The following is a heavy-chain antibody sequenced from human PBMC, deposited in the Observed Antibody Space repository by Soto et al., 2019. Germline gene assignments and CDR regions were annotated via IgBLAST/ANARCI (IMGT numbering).Heavy chain of an antibody. D-gene: IGHD3-16*01. V-gene: IGHV3-66*01. CDR2: IYSGGST. CDR1: GFTVSTKD. CDR3: ARDPWAADY. J-gene: IGHJ4*02. Sequence: EVQLVESGGGLVQPGGSLRLSCADSGFTVSTKDMSWVRQAPGKGLEWVSVIYSGGSTFYADSVRGRFTISSDNSKNTVNLQMNSLRAEDTAVYYCARDPWAADYCGQGTLVTVSS.